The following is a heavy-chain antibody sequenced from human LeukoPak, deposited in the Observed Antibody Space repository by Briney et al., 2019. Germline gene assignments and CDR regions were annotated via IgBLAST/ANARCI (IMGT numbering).Heavy chain of an antibody. CDR1: GGSISSHY. CDR3: AREYHGAANAFDI. Sequence: SETLSLTCSVSGGSISSHYWSWIRQPPGKGLEWIGYIYYSGSTNYNPSLKSRVTISVDTSKNQFSLKLSSVTAADTAVYYCAREYHGAANAFDIWGQGTMVTVSS. CDR2: IYYSGST. J-gene: IGHJ3*02. V-gene: IGHV4-59*11. D-gene: IGHD2-15*01.